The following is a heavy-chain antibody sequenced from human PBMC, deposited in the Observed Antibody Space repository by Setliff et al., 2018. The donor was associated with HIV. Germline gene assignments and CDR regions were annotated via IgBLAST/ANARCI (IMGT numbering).Heavy chain of an antibody. CDR3: ARSNPGITAGLLAY. J-gene: IGHJ4*02. CDR1: GYSISSGYY. Sequence: SETLSLTCAVSGYSISSGYYWGWIRQPAGKGLEWIGRIYTTGGTNYNPALKSRVTMSIDTSKNQISLKLNSVTAADTATYYCARSNPGITAGLLAYWGPGTLVTVSS. V-gene: IGHV4-38-2*01. D-gene: IGHD6-13*01. CDR2: IYTTGGT.